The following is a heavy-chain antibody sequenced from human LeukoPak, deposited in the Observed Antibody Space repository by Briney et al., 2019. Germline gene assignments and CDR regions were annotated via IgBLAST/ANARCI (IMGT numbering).Heavy chain of an antibody. CDR2: ISSSSSYI. Sequence: GGSLRLSCAASGFTFSSYSMNWVRQAPVKGLEWASSISSSSSYIYYADSVKGRFTISRDNAKNSLYLQMNSLRAEDTAVYYCARQLLWFGERGMDVWGQGTTVTVSS. J-gene: IGHJ6*02. D-gene: IGHD3-10*01. CDR3: ARQLLWFGERGMDV. CDR1: GFTFSSYS. V-gene: IGHV3-21*01.